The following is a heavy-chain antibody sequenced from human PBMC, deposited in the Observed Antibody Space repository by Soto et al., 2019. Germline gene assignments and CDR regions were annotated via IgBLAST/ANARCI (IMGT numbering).Heavy chain of an antibody. CDR3: ARRWGDYFDY. Sequence: QVQLQESGPGLVKPSETLSLTCTVSGGSISSYYWSWIRQPPGKGLEWIGYIYYSGSTNYNPSLKSRVPISVDPSKNQCSLKLSLQLSSVTAADTAVYYCARRWGDYFDYWGQGTLVPVSS. CDR2: IYYSGST. CDR1: GGSISSYY. D-gene: IGHD3-16*01. J-gene: IGHJ4*02. V-gene: IGHV4-59*08.